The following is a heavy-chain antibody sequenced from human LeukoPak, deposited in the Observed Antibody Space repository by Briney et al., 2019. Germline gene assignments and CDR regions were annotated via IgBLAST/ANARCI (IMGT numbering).Heavy chain of an antibody. D-gene: IGHD6-13*01. Sequence: GESLKISCKGSGYSFLSHWIGWVRQMPGKGLEWMGIIYPGDSDTRYNPSFQGQVTISADKSISTAYLQWSSLKASDTAMYYCARHASPYSSNYYFDYWGQGTLVTVSS. CDR1: GYSFLSHW. J-gene: IGHJ4*02. CDR2: IYPGDSDT. CDR3: ARHASPYSSNYYFDY. V-gene: IGHV5-51*01.